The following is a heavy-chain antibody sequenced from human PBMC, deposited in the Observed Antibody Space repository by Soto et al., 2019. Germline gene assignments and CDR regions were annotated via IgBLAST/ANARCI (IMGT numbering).Heavy chain of an antibody. V-gene: IGHV4-59*12. J-gene: IGHJ5*02. CDR3: ARGIGVYQLLSRWFDP. Sequence: PSETLSLTCTVSGGSISSYYWSWIRQPPGKGLEWIGYIYYNVNTNYNPSLKSRVTISVDTSKNQFSLKLSSVTAADTAVYYCARGIGVYQLLSRWFDPWGQGTLVTVSS. CDR1: GGSISSYY. D-gene: IGHD2-2*01. CDR2: IYYNVNT.